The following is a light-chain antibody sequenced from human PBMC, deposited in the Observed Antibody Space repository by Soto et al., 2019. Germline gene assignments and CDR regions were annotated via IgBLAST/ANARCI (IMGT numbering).Light chain of an antibody. J-gene: IGKJ2*01. CDR3: QQYNSRPT. CDR1: QSVTSH. V-gene: IGKV3-15*01. Sequence: EIMFTQSPATLSVSPGESATLSCRASQSVTSHLAWYQQKPGQAPRLLIFGASTRATGIPARFSVSGSGTDFTLTISSLQSEDFAVYYCQQYNSRPTFGQGTKVDIK. CDR2: GAS.